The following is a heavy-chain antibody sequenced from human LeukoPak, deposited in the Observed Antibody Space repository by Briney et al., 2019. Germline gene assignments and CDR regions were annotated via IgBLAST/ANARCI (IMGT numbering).Heavy chain of an antibody. V-gene: IGHV1-2*02. CDR2: INPNSGGT. D-gene: IGHD6-13*01. Sequence: ASVKVSCKASGYTFTGYYMHWVRQAPGQGLEWMGWINPNSGGTNYAQKFQGRVTMTRDTSISTAYMELSRLRSDDTAVYYCARGAAGTELDWFDPWDQGTLVTVSS. CDR1: GYTFTGYY. CDR3: ARGAAGTELDWFDP. J-gene: IGHJ5*02.